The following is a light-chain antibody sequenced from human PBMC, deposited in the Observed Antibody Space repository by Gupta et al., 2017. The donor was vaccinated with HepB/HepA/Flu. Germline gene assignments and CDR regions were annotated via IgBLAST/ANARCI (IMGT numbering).Light chain of an antibody. V-gene: IGKV3-11*01. Sequence: EIVLTQSPATLSLSPGERATLSCRASQSVSSYLAWYQQKPGQAPRLLIYDASNRATGIQARFSGSGAGTDFTLTISSLEPEDFAVYYCQQRSNWPPAITFGQGTXLEIK. CDR1: QSVSSY. CDR2: DAS. J-gene: IGKJ5*01. CDR3: QQRSNWPPAIT.